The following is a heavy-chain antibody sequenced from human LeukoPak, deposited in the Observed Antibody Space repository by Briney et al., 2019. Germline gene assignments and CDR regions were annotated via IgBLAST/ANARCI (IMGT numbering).Heavy chain of an antibody. D-gene: IGHD1-26*01. V-gene: IGHV1-18*01. CDR1: GYTFTSYG. CDR3: AREAIRTYSGSYYYYYGMDV. CDR2: ISAYNGNT. J-gene: IGHJ6*02. Sequence: GASVKVSCKASGYTFTSYGISWVRQAPGQGLEWMGWISAYNGNTNYAQKLQGRVTMTRNTSISTAYMELSSLRSEDTAVYYCAREAIRTYSGSYYYYYGMDVWGQGTTVTVSS.